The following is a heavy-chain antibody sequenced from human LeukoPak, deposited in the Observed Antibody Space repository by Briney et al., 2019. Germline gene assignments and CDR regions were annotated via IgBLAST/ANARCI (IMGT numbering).Heavy chain of an antibody. CDR3: AKDGLYYDGSEHVYYFDS. CDR1: GLPFSRLA. D-gene: IGHD3-22*01. Sequence: GGSLTLFCAPSGLPFSRLAMPCLRQRPGGGVEFVASIFYSGGASYYADSVKGRFTICRDNSKNTLYLQMNSLRAEDTALYYCAKDGLYYDGSEHVYYFDSWGQGTLVTVSS. J-gene: IGHJ4*02. V-gene: IGHV3-23*01. CDR2: IFYSGGAS.